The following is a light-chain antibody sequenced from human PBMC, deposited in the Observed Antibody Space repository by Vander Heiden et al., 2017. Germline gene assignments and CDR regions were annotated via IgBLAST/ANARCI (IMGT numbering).Light chain of an antibody. CDR3: SAWDSSLNVWL. CDR1: SNNVGNEG. CDR2: RNN. J-gene: IGLJ2*01. Sequence: QAGPTQPPSVSTGLRHTATVTCTGNSNNVGNEGAAWLQQHQGHPPKLLFYRNNDRPSGISERFSASRSGDTASLTITGLQPEDEADYYCSAWDSSLNVWLIGGGTKVTVL. V-gene: IGLV10-54*04.